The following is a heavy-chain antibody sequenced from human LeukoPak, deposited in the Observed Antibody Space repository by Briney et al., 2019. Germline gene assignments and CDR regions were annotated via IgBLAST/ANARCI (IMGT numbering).Heavy chain of an antibody. V-gene: IGHV1-8*03. J-gene: IGHJ6*03. D-gene: IGHD3-9*01. CDR1: GYTFTSYD. CDR3: ARGGRYFDWLSLGGFSYYYYMDV. Sequence: ASVKVSCKASGYTFTSYDINWVRQATGQGLEWMGWMNPNSGNTGYAQKFQGRVTITRNTSISTAYMELSSLRSEDTAVYYCARGGRYFDWLSLGGFSYYYYMDVWGKGTTVTVSS. CDR2: MNPNSGNT.